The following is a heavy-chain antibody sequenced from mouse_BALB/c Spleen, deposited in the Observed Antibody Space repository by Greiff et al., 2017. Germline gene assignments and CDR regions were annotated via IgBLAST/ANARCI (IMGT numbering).Heavy chain of an antibody. J-gene: IGHJ3*01. CDR3: ARNEEAWFAY. CDR2: ISCYNGAT. Sequence: LVKPGASVKLSCKASGYTFTSYYMHWVKQSHGKSLEWIGYISCYNGATSYNQKFKGKATFTVDTSSSTAYMQFNSLTSEDSAVYYCARNEEAWFAYWGQGTLVTVSA. CDR1: GYTFTSYY. V-gene: IGHV1S34*01.